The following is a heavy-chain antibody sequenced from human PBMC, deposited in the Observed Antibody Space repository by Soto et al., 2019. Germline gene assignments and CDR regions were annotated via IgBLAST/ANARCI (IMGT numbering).Heavy chain of an antibody. Sequence: QLQLRESGSGLVKPSQTLSLTCTVSGAPITSGAYSWSWIRQPPGKGLEWIGFIYQSGSTHYNPSLKRRVTISVERSKNHFSLQLTSLTAADTAVYYCARDMSGCSSSDCYLSGWFDPWGPGTLVTVSS. CDR3: ARDMSGCSSSDCYLSGWFDP. D-gene: IGHD2-21*02. V-gene: IGHV4-30-2*01. CDR2: IYQSGST. CDR1: GAPITSGAYS. J-gene: IGHJ5*02.